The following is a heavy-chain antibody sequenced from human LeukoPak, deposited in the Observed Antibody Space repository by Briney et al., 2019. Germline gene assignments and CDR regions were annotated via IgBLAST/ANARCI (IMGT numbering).Heavy chain of an antibody. D-gene: IGHD4-11*01. V-gene: IGHV3-30*04. CDR2: ISYDGSNK. J-gene: IGHJ4*02. CDR3: AKLTTS. Sequence: GGSLRLSCAASGFTFSSYAMHWVRQAPGKGLEWVAVISYDGSNKYYADSVKGRFTISRDNSKNTLYLQMNSLRAEDTAVYYCAKLTTSWGQGTLVTVSS. CDR1: GFTFSSYA.